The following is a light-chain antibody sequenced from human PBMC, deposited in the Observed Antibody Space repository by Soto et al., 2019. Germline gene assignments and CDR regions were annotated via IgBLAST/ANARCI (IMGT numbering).Light chain of an antibody. J-gene: IGKJ2*03. Sequence: EILLTQSPGTLSLSPGDRVTLSCRASQSVSTNYFSWYQQKPGQAPRLLIYATSSRAVGIPDRFSGSGSGTDFTLTISRLEPEDFAMYYCQQYGDYNSPRYSFGQGTRLEI. V-gene: IGKV3-20*01. CDR2: ATS. CDR1: QSVSTNY. CDR3: QQYGDYNSPRYS.